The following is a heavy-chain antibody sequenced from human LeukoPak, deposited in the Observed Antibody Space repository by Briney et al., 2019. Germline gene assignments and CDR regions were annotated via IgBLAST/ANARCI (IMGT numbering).Heavy chain of an antibody. CDR2: IYYSGST. V-gene: IGHV4-59*01. Sequence: SETLSLTCTVSGGSISSYYWSWIRQPPGKGLEWIGYIYYSGSTNYNPSLKSRVTISVDTSKIQFSLKLSSVTAADTAVYYCARGPYINPSTYYYGSGSFYFDYWGQGTLVTVSS. CDR3: ARGPYINPSTYYYGSGSFYFDY. CDR1: GGSISSYY. D-gene: IGHD3-10*01. J-gene: IGHJ4*02.